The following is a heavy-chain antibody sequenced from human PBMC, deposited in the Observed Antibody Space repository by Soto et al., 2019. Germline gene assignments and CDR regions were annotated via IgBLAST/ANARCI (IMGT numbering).Heavy chain of an antibody. CDR1: GYTFTSYA. CDR2: INAGNGNT. V-gene: IGHV1-3*01. CDR3: ARVPYFYDSSYGMDV. D-gene: IGHD3-22*01. Sequence: ASVKVSCKASGYTFTSYAMHWVRQAPGQRLEWMGWINAGNGNTKYSQKFQGRFTISRDNAKNSLLLQMNSLRDEDTAVYYCARVPYFYDSSYGMDVWGQGTTVTVSS. J-gene: IGHJ6*02.